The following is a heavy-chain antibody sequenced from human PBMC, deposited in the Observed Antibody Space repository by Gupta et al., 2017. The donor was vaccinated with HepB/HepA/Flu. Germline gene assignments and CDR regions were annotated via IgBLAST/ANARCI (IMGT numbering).Heavy chain of an antibody. Sequence: QVQLQQWGAGLLTPSETLSLPCAVYGGSFSGYYWIWLRQPPGKGLEWIGEINHSGSTNYNPSLKSRVTISVDTSKNQFSLKLSSVTAADTAVYYCARSGPDCSSTSCGGFDPWGQGTLVTVSS. V-gene: IGHV4-34*01. CDR3: ARSGPDCSSTSCGGFDP. J-gene: IGHJ5*02. CDR1: GGSFSGYY. CDR2: INHSGST. D-gene: IGHD2-2*01.